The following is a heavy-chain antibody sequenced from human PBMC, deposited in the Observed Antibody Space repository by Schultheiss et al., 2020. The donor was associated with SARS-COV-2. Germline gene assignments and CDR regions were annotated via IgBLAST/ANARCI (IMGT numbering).Heavy chain of an antibody. CDR3: ARGGGLRYFDWYYYYGMDV. V-gene: IGHV4-39*07. CDR1: GGSISSSSYY. Sequence: SQTLSLTCTVSGGSISSSSYYWGWIRQPPGKGLEWIGSIYYSGSTYYNPSLKSRVTISVDTSKNQFSLKLSSVTAADTAVYYCARGGGLRYFDWYYYYGMDVWGQGTTVTVSS. CDR2: IYYSGST. J-gene: IGHJ6*02. D-gene: IGHD3-9*01.